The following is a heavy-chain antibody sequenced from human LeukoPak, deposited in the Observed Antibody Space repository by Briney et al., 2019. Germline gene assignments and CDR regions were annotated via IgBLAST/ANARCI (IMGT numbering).Heavy chain of an antibody. Sequence: GRSLRLSCAASGFTFSSYGMHWVRQAPGKGLEWVSVIYSGGSTYYADSVKGRFTISRDNSKNTLYLQMNSLRAEDTAVYYCAREIVYYDYVWGSYRAGSFDYWGQGTLVTVSS. J-gene: IGHJ4*02. CDR3: AREIVYYDYVWGSYRAGSFDY. CDR2: IYSGGST. V-gene: IGHV3-66*01. D-gene: IGHD3-16*02. CDR1: GFTFSSYG.